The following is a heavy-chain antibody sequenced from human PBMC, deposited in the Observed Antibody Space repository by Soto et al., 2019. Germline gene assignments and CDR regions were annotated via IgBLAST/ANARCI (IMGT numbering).Heavy chain of an antibody. CDR1: GDSVSSNSAA. D-gene: IGHD3-22*01. Sequence: SQTLSLTCAISGDSVSSNSAAWNWIRQSPSRGLEWLGRTYYRSKWYNDYAVSVKSRITINPDTSKNQFSLQLNSVTPEDTAVYYCARTGTHDSSGYPPFHYWGQGTILTVYS. J-gene: IGHJ4*02. CDR2: TYYRSKWYN. CDR3: ARTGTHDSSGYPPFHY. V-gene: IGHV6-1*01.